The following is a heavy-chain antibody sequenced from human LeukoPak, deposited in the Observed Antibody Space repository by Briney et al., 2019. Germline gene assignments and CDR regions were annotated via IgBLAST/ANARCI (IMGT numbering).Heavy chain of an antibody. CDR3: ASRRSGWPNDAFDI. Sequence: GGSLRLSCTGSGFIFGGYTMNWVRQAPGKGLEWLSYISPSGENKLYADSVKGRFSISRDNAKNSAYLQMDSLRAEDTAVYYCASRRSGWPNDAFDIWGQGTMVTVPS. J-gene: IGHJ3*02. D-gene: IGHD6-19*01. CDR2: ISPSGENK. CDR1: GFIFGGYT. V-gene: IGHV3-48*01.